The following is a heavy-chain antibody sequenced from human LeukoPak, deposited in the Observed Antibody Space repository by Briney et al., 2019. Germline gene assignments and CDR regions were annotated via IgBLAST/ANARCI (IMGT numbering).Heavy chain of an antibody. V-gene: IGHV3-30*03. Sequence: GGSLRLSCAASGFTFSSYDMHWVRQAPGKGLEWVAVISYDGSNKYYVDSVKGRFTISRDNAKNSLYLQMNSLRAEDTAVYYCARDPIYGDYVFDIWGQGTMVTVSS. CDR2: ISYDGSNK. J-gene: IGHJ3*02. CDR3: ARDPIYGDYVFDI. CDR1: GFTFSSYD. D-gene: IGHD4-17*01.